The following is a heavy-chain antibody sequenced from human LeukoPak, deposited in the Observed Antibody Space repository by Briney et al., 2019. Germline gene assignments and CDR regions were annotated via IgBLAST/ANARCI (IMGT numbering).Heavy chain of an antibody. CDR1: VGSISQYQ. Sequence: TETLSLTCTVSVGSISQYQRNWIRQPPGKGLECIGYIDYSGSTNYNPSLKSRVTIAVDTSKNQFSLKLSSVTGADTAIYYCARSTCGGDCYYAFDMWGQGTMVTVSS. J-gene: IGHJ3*02. V-gene: IGHV4-59*01. CDR3: ARSTCGGDCYYAFDM. CDR2: IDYSGST. D-gene: IGHD2-21*02.